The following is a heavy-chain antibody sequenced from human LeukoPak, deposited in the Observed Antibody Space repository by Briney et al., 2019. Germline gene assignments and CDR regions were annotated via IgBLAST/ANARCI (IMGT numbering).Heavy chain of an antibody. CDR3: ARVNYDSSGYMSP. CDR2: INHSGST. Sequence: PPETLSLTCAVYGGSFSGYYWSWIRQPPGKGLEWIGEINHSGSTNYNPSLKSRVTISVDTSKNQFSLKLSSVTAADTAVYYCARVNYDSSGYMSPWGQGTLVTVSS. V-gene: IGHV4-34*01. D-gene: IGHD3-22*01. J-gene: IGHJ5*02. CDR1: GGSFSGYY.